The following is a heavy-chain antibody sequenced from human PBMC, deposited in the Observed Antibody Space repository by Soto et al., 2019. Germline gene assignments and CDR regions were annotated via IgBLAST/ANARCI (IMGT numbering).Heavy chain of an antibody. CDR3: VRDRYGAMFGAVTFDY. D-gene: IGHD3-3*01. CDR1: GLTFRDFH. CDR2: ISNGGTTI. Sequence: VQLVESGGGLVKPGGSLRLSCAASGLTFRDFHMNWIRQAPGRGLEWISYISNGGTTIHYADSVKGRFTISRDDAQKSLYLQMSSLKADDTAIYYCVRDRYGAMFGAVTFDYWGQGALVTVSS. V-gene: IGHV3-11*01. J-gene: IGHJ4*02.